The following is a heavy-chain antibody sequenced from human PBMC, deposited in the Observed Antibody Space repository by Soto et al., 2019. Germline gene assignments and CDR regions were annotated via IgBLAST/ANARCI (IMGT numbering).Heavy chain of an antibody. CDR3: ASVGSDYDNSGYYLP. Sequence: PSETLSLTCIVSGGSVSSSNWWSWVRQPPGKGLEWIGEIYHSGSTTYNPSLKSRATISVDKSENQFSLRLKSVTAADTAVDYCASVGSDYDNSGYYLPLGPGTLVTVSS. CDR1: GGSVSSSNW. CDR2: IYHSGST. J-gene: IGHJ5*02. V-gene: IGHV4-4*02. D-gene: IGHD3-22*01.